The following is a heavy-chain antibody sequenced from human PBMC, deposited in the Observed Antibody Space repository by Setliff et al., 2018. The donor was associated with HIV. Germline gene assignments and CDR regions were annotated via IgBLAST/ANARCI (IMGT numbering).Heavy chain of an antibody. V-gene: IGHV5-51*01. Sequence: GESLKISCRGSGYTFPNYWIGWVRQMPGGGLEWMGIIYPGDSGTRYSPPFEGQVTMSADKSINTAYLQWNSLKASDTAMYYCARQPTDTSGYNNWFDSWGQGTLVTVSS. CDR2: IYPGDSGT. CDR1: GYTFPNYW. CDR3: ARQPTDTSGYNNWFDS. D-gene: IGHD3-3*01. J-gene: IGHJ5*01.